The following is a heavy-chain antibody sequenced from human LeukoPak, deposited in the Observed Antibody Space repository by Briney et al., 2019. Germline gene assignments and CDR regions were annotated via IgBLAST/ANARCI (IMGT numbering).Heavy chain of an antibody. Sequence: PGGSLRLSCAASGFTFSSYSMNWVRQAPGKGLEWVSSISSSSSYIYYADSVKGRFTISRDNAKNSLYLQMNSLRAEDTAVYYCARDRGIAAAGLFDYWGQGTLVPVSS. J-gene: IGHJ4*02. V-gene: IGHV3-21*01. CDR1: GFTFSSYS. CDR2: ISSSSSYI. CDR3: ARDRGIAAAGLFDY. D-gene: IGHD6-13*01.